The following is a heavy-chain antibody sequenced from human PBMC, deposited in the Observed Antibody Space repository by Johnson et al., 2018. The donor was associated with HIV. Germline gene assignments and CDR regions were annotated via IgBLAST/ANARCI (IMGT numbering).Heavy chain of an antibody. D-gene: IGHD2-21*01. CDR1: GFTFSSYA. CDR2: ISYDGSNK. Sequence: QVTLVESGGGVVQPGRSLRLSCAASGFTFSSYAMHWVRQAPGKGLEWVAVISYDGSNKFYADSVKGRFTISRDNSKNTLYLQMNSLRHEDTAVYYCARDQGELCRTHAFDIWGQGTMVTVSS. J-gene: IGHJ3*02. V-gene: IGHV3-30*04. CDR3: ARDQGELCRTHAFDI.